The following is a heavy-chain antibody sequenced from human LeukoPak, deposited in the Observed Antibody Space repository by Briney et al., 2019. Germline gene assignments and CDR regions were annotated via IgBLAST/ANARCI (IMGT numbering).Heavy chain of an antibody. V-gene: IGHV4-59*08. D-gene: IGHD1-26*01. CDR3: ATGPWRELLTY. CDR2: IYYSGST. CDR1: GGSISSYY. Sequence: SETLSLTCTVSGGSISSYYWSWIRQPPGKGLEWIGYIYYSGSTNYNPSLKSRVTISVDTSKNQFSLKLSSVTAADTAVYYCATGPWRELLTYWGQGTLVTVSS. J-gene: IGHJ4*02.